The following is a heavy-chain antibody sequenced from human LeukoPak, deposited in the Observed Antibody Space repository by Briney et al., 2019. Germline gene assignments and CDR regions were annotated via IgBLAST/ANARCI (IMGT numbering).Heavy chain of an antibody. CDR1: GFSFSTYW. Sequence: GGSLRLSCVASGFSFSTYWMSWVRQAPGKGLEWVANIKQDGSEKYYVDSVKGRFTISRDNAKNSVYLQMNRLRVEDTAVYYCARTVHSGPNSPLDYWGQGTLVTVSS. D-gene: IGHD4-23*01. CDR3: ARTVHSGPNSPLDY. J-gene: IGHJ4*02. V-gene: IGHV3-7*01. CDR2: IKQDGSEK.